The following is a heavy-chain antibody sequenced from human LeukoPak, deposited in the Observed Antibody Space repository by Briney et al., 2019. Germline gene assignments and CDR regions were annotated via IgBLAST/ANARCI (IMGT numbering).Heavy chain of an antibody. D-gene: IGHD2-15*01. J-gene: IGHJ4*02. CDR3: AKDEVYCSGGSCYHY. CDR2: IRYDGSNK. Sequence: AXXKGXXXVAFIRYDGSNKYYADSVKGRFTISRDNSKNTLYLQMNSLRAEDTAVYYCAKDEVYCSGGSCYHYWGQGTLVTVSS. V-gene: IGHV3-30*02.